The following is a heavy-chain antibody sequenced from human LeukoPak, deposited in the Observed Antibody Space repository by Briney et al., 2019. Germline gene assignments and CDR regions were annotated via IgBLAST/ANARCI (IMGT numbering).Heavy chain of an antibody. D-gene: IGHD2-15*01. CDR3: AREPCFCCIADWFDP. CDR1: GGSISSSSYY. CDR2: IYTSGST. Sequence: SETLSLTCTVSGGSISSSSYYWSWIRQPAGKGLEWIGRIYTSGSTNYNPSLKSRVTMSVDTSKNQFSLKLSSVTAADTAVYYCAREPCFCCIADWFDPWGQGTLVTVSS. V-gene: IGHV4-61*02. J-gene: IGHJ5*02.